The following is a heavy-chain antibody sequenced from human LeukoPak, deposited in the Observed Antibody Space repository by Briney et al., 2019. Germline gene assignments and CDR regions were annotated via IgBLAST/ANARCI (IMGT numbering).Heavy chain of an antibody. V-gene: IGHV3-74*01. CDR1: GFTFSNYW. J-gene: IGHJ4*02. D-gene: IGHD1-26*01. Sequence: GGSLRLSCVASGFTFSNYWMHWVRQAPGKGLVWVSRIKTDGSRTNYADSVKGRFTISRDNAKNTLYLQMNSLRAEDTAVYYCATTRAHSGSYFYFDSWGQGTLVTVSS. CDR3: ATTRAHSGSYFYFDS. CDR2: IKTDGSRT.